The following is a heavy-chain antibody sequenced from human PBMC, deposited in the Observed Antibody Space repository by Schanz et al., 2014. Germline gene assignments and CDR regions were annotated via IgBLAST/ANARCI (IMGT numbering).Heavy chain of an antibody. CDR3: ARIGGSVFDY. J-gene: IGHJ4*02. D-gene: IGHD3-10*01. CDR1: GFTFSDAW. Sequence: VQLVESGGGLVQPGGSLRLSCTASGFTFSDAWMSWVRQAPGKGLEWVSLISDSGDTAYYADSVKGRFTISRDNSKNSLYLQMNSLRAEDTAVYYCARIGGSVFDYWAQGTLVTVSS. CDR2: ISDSGDTA. V-gene: IGHV3-11*01.